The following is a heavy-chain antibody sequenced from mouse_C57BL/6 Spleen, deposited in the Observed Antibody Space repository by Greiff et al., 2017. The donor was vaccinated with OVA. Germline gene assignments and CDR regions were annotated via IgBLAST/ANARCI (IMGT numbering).Heavy chain of an antibody. CDR1: GFTFSDYG. D-gene: IGHD2-2*01. Sequence: EVKLVESGGGLVKPGGSLKLSCAASGFTFSDYGMHWVRQAPEKGLEWVAYISSGSSTLYYADTVKGRFTISRDNAKNTRFLQMTSLRSEDTAMYYCAREDGYDVHYAMDYWGQGTSVTVSS. J-gene: IGHJ4*01. CDR3: AREDGYDVHYAMDY. V-gene: IGHV5-17*01. CDR2: ISSGSSTL.